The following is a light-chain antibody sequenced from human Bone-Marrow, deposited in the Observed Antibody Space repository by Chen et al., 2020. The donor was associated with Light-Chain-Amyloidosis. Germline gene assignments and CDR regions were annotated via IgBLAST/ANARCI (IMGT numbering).Light chain of an antibody. CDR1: DLPTKY. CDR2: RDT. CDR3: QSADSIGTYEVI. V-gene: IGLV3-25*03. Sequence: SYELTQPPSVSVSPGQTARITCSGDDLPTKYAYWYQQKPGQAPVLVIHRDTERPSWISERFSGSSSGTTATLTISGVQAEDEADYHSQSADSIGTYEVIFGGGTKLTVL. J-gene: IGLJ2*01.